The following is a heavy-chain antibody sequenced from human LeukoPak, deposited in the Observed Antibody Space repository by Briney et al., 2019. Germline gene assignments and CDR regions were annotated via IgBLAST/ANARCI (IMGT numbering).Heavy chain of an antibody. Sequence: VASVKVSCKASGYTFTDYYIHWVRQVPGQGLEWMGWINPNSGGTNYAQDFQGRVALTRDTSTSTAYMELSRLRSDDTAVYYCARGSEADYWGQGTLVTVSS. J-gene: IGHJ4*02. CDR2: INPNSGGT. V-gene: IGHV1-2*02. CDR1: GYTFTDYY. CDR3: ARGSEADY.